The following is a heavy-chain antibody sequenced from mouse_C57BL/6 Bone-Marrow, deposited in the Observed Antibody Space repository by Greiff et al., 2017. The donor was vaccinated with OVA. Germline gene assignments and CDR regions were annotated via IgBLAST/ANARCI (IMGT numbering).Heavy chain of an antibody. D-gene: IGHD1-1*01. CDR2: INPNNGGT. Sequence: VQLQQSGPELVKPGASVKMSCKASGYTFTDYNMHWVKQSHGKSLEWIGYINPNNGGTSYNQKFKGKATLTVNKSSSTAYMELRSLTSEDSAVYYCARGFITTVVAPHYYAMDYWGQGTSVTVSS. CDR3: ARGFITTVVAPHYYAMDY. J-gene: IGHJ4*01. V-gene: IGHV1-22*01. CDR1: GYTFTDYN.